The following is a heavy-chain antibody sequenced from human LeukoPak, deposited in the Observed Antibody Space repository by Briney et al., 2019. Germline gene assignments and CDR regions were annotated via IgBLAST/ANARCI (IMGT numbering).Heavy chain of an antibody. CDR2: IYYSGST. CDR3: ARGADYDILNAYDVFDT. J-gene: IGHJ3*02. Sequence: SETLSLTCTVSGGSISSYYWSWIRQPLGSGLEWIGYIYYSGSTNYNPSLKGRVTISVDTSKNQFSLKLSSVTAADTAVYYCARGADYDILNAYDVFDTWGQGTMVTVSS. CDR1: GGSISSYY. D-gene: IGHD3-9*01. V-gene: IGHV4-59*01.